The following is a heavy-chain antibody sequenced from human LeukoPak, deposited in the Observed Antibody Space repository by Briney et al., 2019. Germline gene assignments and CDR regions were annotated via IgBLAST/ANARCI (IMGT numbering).Heavy chain of an antibody. J-gene: IGHJ5*02. CDR2: IYYSGST. Sequence: SETLSLTCTVSGGSISSYYWSWIRQPPAKGLEWIGYIYYSGSTNYNPSLKSRVTISVDTSKNQFSLKLSSVTAAGTAVYYCARVERPAGFDPWGQGTLVTVSS. CDR1: GGSISSYY. V-gene: IGHV4-59*01. D-gene: IGHD3-3*01. CDR3: ARVERPAGFDP.